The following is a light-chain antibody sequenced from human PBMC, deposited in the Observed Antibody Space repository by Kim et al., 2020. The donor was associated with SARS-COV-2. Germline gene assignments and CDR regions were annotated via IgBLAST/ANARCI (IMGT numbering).Light chain of an antibody. J-gene: IGLJ1*01. CDR1: RSSVGSYNS. CDR3: SSHTTSSTYV. Sequence: GPSITSSCTGPRSSVGSYNSVSWYQQHPGKAPNLIIYHLRGRAPGLSSRFSGSQSGNTASLTVSGLRAEDEAHYYCSSHTTSSTYVFGAGPRVTVL. CDR2: HLR. V-gene: IGLV2-14*03.